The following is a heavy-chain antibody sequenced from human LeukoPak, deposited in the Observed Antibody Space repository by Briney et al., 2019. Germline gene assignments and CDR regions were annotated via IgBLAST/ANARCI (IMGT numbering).Heavy chain of an antibody. CDR1: GGTFSSYA. CDR3: ARTPTIPTFVRFGESPTNWFDP. CDR2: IIPIFGTA. Sequence: SVKVSCKASGGTFSSYAISWVRQAPGQGLEWMGGIIPIFGTANYAQKFQGRVTITTDESTSTAYMELSSLRSEDTAVYYCARTPTIPTFVRFGESPTNWFDPWGQGTLVTVSS. D-gene: IGHD3-10*01. J-gene: IGHJ5*02. V-gene: IGHV1-69*05.